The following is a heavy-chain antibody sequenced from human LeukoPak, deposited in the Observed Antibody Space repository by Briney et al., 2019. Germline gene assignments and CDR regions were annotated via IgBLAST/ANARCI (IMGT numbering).Heavy chain of an antibody. CDR2: ISRSGSTI. D-gene: IGHD5-18*01. CDR3: ARDSPLWGDLFDT. V-gene: IGHV3-48*03. CDR1: GFTFSSYE. J-gene: IGHJ4*02. Sequence: PGGSLRLSCAASGFTFSSYEMNWVRQAPGKVLEWVSYISRSGSTIYYADFVEGRFTISRDNGKNSMYLQMNSLRAEDTAAYYCARDSPLWGDLFDTWGQGTLVTVSS.